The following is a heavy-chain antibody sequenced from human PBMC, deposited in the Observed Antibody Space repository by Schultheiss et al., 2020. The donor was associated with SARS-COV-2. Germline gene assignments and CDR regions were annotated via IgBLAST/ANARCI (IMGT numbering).Heavy chain of an antibody. V-gene: IGHV4-39*07. Sequence: SETLSLTCTVSGGSISRSGYYWGWIRQSPGKGLEWIGSMFYTDNTYYNPPLKSRVTISADTSKNQFSLKLSTVTAADTAVYYCARVMITFGGVTNWFDPWGQGTLVTVSS. D-gene: IGHD3-16*01. CDR2: MFYTDNT. J-gene: IGHJ5*02. CDR1: GGSISRSGYY. CDR3: ARVMITFGGVTNWFDP.